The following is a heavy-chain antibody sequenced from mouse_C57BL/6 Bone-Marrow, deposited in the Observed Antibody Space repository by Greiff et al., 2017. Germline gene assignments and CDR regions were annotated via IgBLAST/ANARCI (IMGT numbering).Heavy chain of an antibody. Sequence: VQLQQSGPGLVQPSQCLSITCTVSGFSLTSYGVHWVRQSPGKGLEWLGVIWRGGSTDYNAAFISSQSISNDNSKSQVFFTMNSRQANDTAIYYCSRDKDGNYDFDYWGQGTTLTVSS. CDR3: SRDKDGNYDFDY. V-gene: IGHV2-2*02. CDR1: GFSLTSYG. CDR2: IWRGGST. J-gene: IGHJ2*01. D-gene: IGHD2-1*01.